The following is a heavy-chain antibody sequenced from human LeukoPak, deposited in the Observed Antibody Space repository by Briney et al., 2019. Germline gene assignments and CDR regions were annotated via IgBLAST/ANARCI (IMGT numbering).Heavy chain of an antibody. CDR2: IYSGGST. Sequence: GGSLRLSCAASGFAVSSNYMSWVRQAPGKGLEWVSVIYSGGSTYYADSVKGRFTTSKDNAKNTVYLQMNNLRAEDTAVYYCVSFYETYWGRGTLVTVSS. CDR1: GFAVSSNY. CDR3: VSFYETY. J-gene: IGHJ4*02. D-gene: IGHD2-2*01. V-gene: IGHV3-53*01.